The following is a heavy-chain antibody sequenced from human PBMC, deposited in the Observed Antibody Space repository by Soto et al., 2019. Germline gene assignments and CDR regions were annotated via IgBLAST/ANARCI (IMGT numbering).Heavy chain of an antibody. CDR3: ARENSTGDYYYYYMDV. Sequence: QVQLVESGGGVVRPGRSLRLSCAASGFTFSSYGMHWVGQAPGKGLGGVAVIWYDGSNKYYADSVKGRFTISRDNSKNTLYLQMNSLRAEDTAVYYCARENSTGDYYYYYMDVWGKGTTVTVSS. D-gene: IGHD4-17*01. CDR2: IWYDGSNK. V-gene: IGHV3-33*01. CDR1: GFTFSSYG. J-gene: IGHJ6*03.